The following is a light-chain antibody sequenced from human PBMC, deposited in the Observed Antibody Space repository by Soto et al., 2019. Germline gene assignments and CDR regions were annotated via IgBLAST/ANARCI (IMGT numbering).Light chain of an antibody. CDR1: QSAGNF. V-gene: IGKV3D-15*01. CDR2: YIS. Sequence: EIVMTQSPATLSVSPGETASLSCRASQSAGNFLAWYQQKPGQAPRLLIYYISTRATGIPARFSGSGSGTEFTLTINSLQSEDFAVYYCQQYQSLTFGGGTKVDIK. J-gene: IGKJ4*01. CDR3: QQYQSLT.